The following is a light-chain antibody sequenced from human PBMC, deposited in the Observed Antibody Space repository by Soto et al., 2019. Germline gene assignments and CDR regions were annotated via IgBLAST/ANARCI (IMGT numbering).Light chain of an antibody. CDR1: QGISSY. V-gene: IGKV1D-8*03. CDR2: AAS. CDR3: QQLNSFPIA. Sequence: VIWMTQSPSLLSASTGDRVTVSCRMSQGISSYLAWYQQKPGKAPELLIYAASPLQSGVPSRFSGSGSGTESALKIDSLQAEDSASYSCQQLNSFPIAFGQGTRLEI. J-gene: IGKJ5*01.